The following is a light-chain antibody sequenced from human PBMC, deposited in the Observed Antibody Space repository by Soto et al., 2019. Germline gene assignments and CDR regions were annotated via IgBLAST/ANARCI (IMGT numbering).Light chain of an antibody. CDR3: QQYHSTSQT. J-gene: IGKJ1*01. V-gene: IGKV3-20*01. CDR1: QSVSSSY. Sequence: EIVLTQSPGTLSLSPGERATLSCRASQSVSSSYLAWYQQKPGQAPRLLIYGASSRATGIPDRFSGSGSGTDVTLSIIRLEPEDYAVYYSQQYHSTSQTFGQGTKVEIK. CDR2: GAS.